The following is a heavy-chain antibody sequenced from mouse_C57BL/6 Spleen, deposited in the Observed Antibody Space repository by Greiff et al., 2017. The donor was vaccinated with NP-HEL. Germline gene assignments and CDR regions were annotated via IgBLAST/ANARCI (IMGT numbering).Heavy chain of an antibody. J-gene: IGHJ3*01. Sequence: VQLQQSGPELVKPGASVKISCKASGYTFTDYYMNWVKQSHGKSLEWIGDINPNNGGTSYNQKFKGKATLTVDKSSSTAYMELRSLTSEDSAVYYCARSGYSSPFAYWGQGTLVTVSA. CDR3: ARSGYSSPFAY. CDR1: GYTFTDYY. D-gene: IGHD2-5*01. CDR2: INPNNGGT. V-gene: IGHV1-26*01.